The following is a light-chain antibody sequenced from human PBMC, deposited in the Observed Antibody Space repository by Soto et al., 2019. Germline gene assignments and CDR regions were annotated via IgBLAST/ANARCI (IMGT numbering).Light chain of an antibody. J-gene: IGKJ2*01. CDR1: QSVSSSS. CDR3: QQYGSTPPMYT. CDR2: GAS. Sequence: EIVLTQSQGTLSLSPGERATLCCRVSQSVSSSSLAWYQQKSGQAPRLLIYGASSRATGIPDRFSGSGSVTDFTLTISSRELEDSAVYYCQQYGSTPPMYTFGQGTKLEIK. V-gene: IGKV3-20*01.